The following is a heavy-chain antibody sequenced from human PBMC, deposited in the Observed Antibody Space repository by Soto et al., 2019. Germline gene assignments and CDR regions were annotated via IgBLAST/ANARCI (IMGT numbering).Heavy chain of an antibody. D-gene: IGHD3-10*01. Sequence: QVQLVQSGAEVKRPGSSVKVSCKASGDTFNFYSINWVRQAPGLGLEWMGRVNPIVSMSNYGQKFQGRVTMTADKSKRTAYMALSSLRSEDTAIYYCASSYGSGYRAFDYWGQGALVTVSS. J-gene: IGHJ4*02. V-gene: IGHV1-69*02. CDR2: VNPIVSMS. CDR3: ASSYGSGYRAFDY. CDR1: GDTFNFYS.